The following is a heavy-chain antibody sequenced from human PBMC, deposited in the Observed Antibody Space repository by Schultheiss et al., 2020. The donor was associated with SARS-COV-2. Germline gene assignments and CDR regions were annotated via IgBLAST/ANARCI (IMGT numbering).Heavy chain of an antibody. CDR2: IYYSGST. D-gene: IGHD4-23*01. CDR1: GGSFSGYY. Sequence: SETLSLTCAVYGGSFSGYYWSWIRQPPGKGLEWIGSIYYSGSTIYNPSLKSRVTISVDTSRNHFSLKLSSATAADTAVYYCARHNSQRGFDYWGQGTLVTVSS. CDR3: ARHNSQRGFDY. J-gene: IGHJ4*02. V-gene: IGHV4-59*08.